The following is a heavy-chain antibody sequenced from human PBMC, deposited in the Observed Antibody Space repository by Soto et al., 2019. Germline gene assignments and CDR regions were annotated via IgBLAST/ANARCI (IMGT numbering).Heavy chain of an antibody. J-gene: IGHJ6*02. CDR3: AKDLKVSGGFHGSLNYYYGMDV. V-gene: IGHV3-30*18. D-gene: IGHD3-10*01. CDR2: ISYDGNVK. Sequence: GGSLRLSCAASGFSFSNHGMQWVRQAPGKGLEWVAVISYDGNVKYYTDSVKGRFTISRDNSQSTLFLQMDSLRPEDAAVYYCAKDLKVSGGFHGSLNYYYGMDVWGQGTTVTVSS. CDR1: GFSFSNHG.